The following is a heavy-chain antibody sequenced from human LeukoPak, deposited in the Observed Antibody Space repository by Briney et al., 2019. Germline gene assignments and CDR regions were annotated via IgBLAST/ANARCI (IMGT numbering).Heavy chain of an antibody. CDR2: ISRRGDII. J-gene: IGHJ3*02. CDR3: ARKGYDTSGSGYAFDI. Sequence: PGGSLRLSCAASGFLFRSYEMNWVRQAPGKGLEWVSYISRRGDIIYYADSGKGRFTISRDNAKDSLYLQMNSLRAEDTAVYYCARKGYDTSGSGYAFDIWGLGTMVTVSS. D-gene: IGHD3-22*01. V-gene: IGHV3-48*03. CDR1: GFLFRSYE.